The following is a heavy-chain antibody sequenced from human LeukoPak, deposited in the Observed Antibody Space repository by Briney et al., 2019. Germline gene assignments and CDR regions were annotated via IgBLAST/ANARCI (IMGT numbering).Heavy chain of an antibody. J-gene: IGHJ5*02. Sequence: ASVKVSCKASGYTFTGYYMHWVRQAPGQGLEWMGWINPNSGGTNYAQKFQGRVTMTRDTSISTAYMELSRLRSDDTAVYYCAREWLRYTNWFDPWGQGTLVTVSS. CDR2: INPNSGGT. CDR3: AREWLRYTNWFDP. CDR1: GYTFTGYY. V-gene: IGHV1-2*02. D-gene: IGHD5-12*01.